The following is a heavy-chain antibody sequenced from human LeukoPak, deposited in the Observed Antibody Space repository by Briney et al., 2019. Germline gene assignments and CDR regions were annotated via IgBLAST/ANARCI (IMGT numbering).Heavy chain of an antibody. CDR2: ISSSSCYI. J-gene: IGHJ6*02. V-gene: IGHV3-21*01. D-gene: IGHD3-10*01. CDR1: GFTFSSYS. Sequence: KPGGSLRLSCAASGFTFSSYSMNWVRQAPGKGLEWVSSISSSSCYIYYADSVKGRFTISRDNAKNSLYLQMNSLRAEDTAVYYCARDVGGTYYGSGIEAHYYYGMDVWGQGTTVTVSS. CDR3: ARDVGGTYYGSGIEAHYYYGMDV.